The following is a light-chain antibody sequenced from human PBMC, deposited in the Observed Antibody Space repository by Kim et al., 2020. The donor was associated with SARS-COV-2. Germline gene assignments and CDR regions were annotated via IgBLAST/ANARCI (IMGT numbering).Light chain of an antibody. CDR3: QTWHSNSVT. CDR2: EDK. CDR1: NLGDNF. V-gene: IGLV3-1*01. J-gene: IGLJ2*01. Sequence: SYELTQPPSVSVSPGQTATITCSGDNLGDNFVSWYQQEPGQSPVLLIFEDKKRPSGIPERVSGSSSRHSATLTISGTQATDEADYYCQTWHSNSVTFGGG.